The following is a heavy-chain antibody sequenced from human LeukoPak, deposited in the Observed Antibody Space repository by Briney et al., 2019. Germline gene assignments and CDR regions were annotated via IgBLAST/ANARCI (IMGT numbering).Heavy chain of an antibody. J-gene: IGHJ5*02. Sequence: PSETLSLTCTVSGGSISSGGYYWSWIRQHPGKGLEWIGHIYYSGSTYYNASLKSRVSISIDTSKNQFSLKLTSVTAADTAVYYCAGSRVGPWGQGTLVTVSS. D-gene: IGHD1-26*01. CDR1: GGSISSGGYY. V-gene: IGHV4-31*03. CDR2: IYYSGST. CDR3: AGSRVGP.